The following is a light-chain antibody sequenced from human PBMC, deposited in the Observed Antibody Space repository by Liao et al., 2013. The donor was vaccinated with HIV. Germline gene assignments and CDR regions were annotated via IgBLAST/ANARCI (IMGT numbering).Light chain of an antibody. J-gene: IGLJ1*01. Sequence: SYELTQPPSVSVSPGQTASITCSGDNLGDKYVWWYQQKPGQSPVLVIYQDSKRPSGIPERFSGSNSGNTAALTISGTQAMDEADYYCQAWDSSTYVFGTGTKVTVL. CDR1: NLGDKY. CDR2: QDS. CDR3: QAWDSSTYV. V-gene: IGLV3-1*01.